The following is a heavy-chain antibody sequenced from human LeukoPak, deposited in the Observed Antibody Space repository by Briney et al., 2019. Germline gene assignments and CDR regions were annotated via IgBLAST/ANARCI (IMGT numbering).Heavy chain of an antibody. CDR2: INNDGST. CDR3: ARDYYGSIDL. Sequence: GGSLRLSCVASGFTFGNYWMHWVRQAPGKELVCISRINNDGSTVYADSVAGRFTISRDNARNTLYLQMNTLRVEDTAVYYCARDYYGSIDLWGRGTLVTVSS. J-gene: IGHJ1*01. D-gene: IGHD3-10*01. CDR1: GFTFGNYW. V-gene: IGHV3-74*01.